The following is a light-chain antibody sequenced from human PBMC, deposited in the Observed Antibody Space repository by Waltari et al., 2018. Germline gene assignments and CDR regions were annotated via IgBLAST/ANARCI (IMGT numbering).Light chain of an antibody. Sequence: DVVMTQSPLSLPVTLGQPASISCKSSQSLVSSDGNTHLNWFQQRPGQSPRRLIYRVFNRDSGVPDRFSDSGSGTDFTLKISRVEAEDVGVYYCMQGTHWPYTFGQGTKLDIK. CDR2: RVF. CDR1: QSLVSSDGNTH. J-gene: IGKJ2*01. CDR3: MQGTHWPYT. V-gene: IGKV2-30*01.